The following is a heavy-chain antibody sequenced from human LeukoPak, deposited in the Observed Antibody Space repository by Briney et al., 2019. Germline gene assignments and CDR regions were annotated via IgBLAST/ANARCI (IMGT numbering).Heavy chain of an antibody. J-gene: IGHJ4*02. Sequence: SVKVSCKASGGTFSSYAISWVRQAPGQGLEWMGGITPIFGTANYAQKFQGRVTITADESTSTAYMELSSLRSEDTAVYYCARVPENGITIFGVVSPYFDYWGQGTLVTVSS. V-gene: IGHV1-69*13. CDR1: GGTFSSYA. CDR3: ARVPENGITIFGVVSPYFDY. D-gene: IGHD3-3*01. CDR2: ITPIFGTA.